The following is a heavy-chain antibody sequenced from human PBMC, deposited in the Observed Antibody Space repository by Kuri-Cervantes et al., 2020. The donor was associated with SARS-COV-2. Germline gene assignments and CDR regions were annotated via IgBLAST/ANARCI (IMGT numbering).Heavy chain of an antibody. Sequence: GGSLRLSCAASGFTFSSYGMHWVRQAPGKGLEWVAVIWYDGSNKYYADSVKGRFTISRDNSKNTLYLQMNSLRAEDTAVYFCVRVRYTYGYALDYWGRGTLVTVSS. D-gene: IGHD5-18*01. J-gene: IGHJ4*02. CDR1: GFTFSSYG. CDR3: VRVRYTYGYALDY. CDR2: IWYDGSNK. V-gene: IGHV3-33*01.